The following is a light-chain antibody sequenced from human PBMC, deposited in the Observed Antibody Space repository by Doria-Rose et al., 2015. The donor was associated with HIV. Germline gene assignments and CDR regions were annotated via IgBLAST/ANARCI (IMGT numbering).Light chain of an antibody. Sequence: DIRLTQSPESLGMSLGERATLNCKSNQSLLYTSKNYLARYQQKPGQPPKLLTYWASTRQSGVPARFSGSGSGTDFTLTISSLEAEGVAVYYCQQYYDTPSFGPGTTVDIK. CDR2: WAS. V-gene: IGKV4-1*01. CDR3: QQYYDTPS. J-gene: IGKJ3*01. CDR1: QSLLYTSKNY.